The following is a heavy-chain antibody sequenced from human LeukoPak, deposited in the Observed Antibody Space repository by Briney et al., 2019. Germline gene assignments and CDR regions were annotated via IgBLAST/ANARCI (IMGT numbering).Heavy chain of an antibody. V-gene: IGHV3-23*01. CDR3: AKELGYCSNANCAEFDY. J-gene: IGHJ4*02. D-gene: IGHD2-2*01. CDR2: ISGSGGKT. CDR1: GFTFSSYS. Sequence: GGSLRLSCAASGFTFSSYSMSWVRQAPGKGLEWVSVISGSGGKTYYADSVKGRFTISRDNPKNTLYLKMNSLRAEDTAVYYCAKELGYCSNANCAEFDYWGQGTLVTVSS.